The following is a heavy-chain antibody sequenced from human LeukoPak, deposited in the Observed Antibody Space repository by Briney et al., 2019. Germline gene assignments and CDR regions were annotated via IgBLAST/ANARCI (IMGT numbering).Heavy chain of an antibody. CDR2: ISSSSSTI. Sequence: GGSLRLSCAASGFTVSSNYMSSVRQAPGKWLEWVSYISSSSSTIYYADSVKGRFTISRDNAKNSLSLQMISLRAEDTAVYYCARDPGYYGSGSYVDWFDPWGQGTLVTVSS. CDR1: GFTVSSNY. CDR3: ARDPGYYGSGSYVDWFDP. J-gene: IGHJ5*02. V-gene: IGHV3-48*01. D-gene: IGHD3-10*01.